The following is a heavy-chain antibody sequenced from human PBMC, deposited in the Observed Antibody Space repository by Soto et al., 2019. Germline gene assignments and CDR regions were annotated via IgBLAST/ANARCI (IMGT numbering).Heavy chain of an antibody. CDR3: AHAYGGRSLY. CDR2: IYWDDSK. Sequence: QITLKESGPTLVKPTQTLTLTCTFSGFSLTTDRVGVGWIRQPPGEALEWLAVIYWDDSKTYRPSLESRLPINQDTSKNQVGLTMTNMDSLDTATYYCAHAYGGRSLYWGQGTLVTVSS. J-gene: IGHJ4*02. V-gene: IGHV2-5*02. D-gene: IGHD1-26*01. CDR1: GFSLTTDRVG.